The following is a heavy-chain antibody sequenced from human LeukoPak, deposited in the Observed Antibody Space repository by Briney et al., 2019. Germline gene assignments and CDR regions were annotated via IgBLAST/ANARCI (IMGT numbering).Heavy chain of an antibody. CDR3: ARVEKGFTMIVVAVDAFDT. CDR2: IYYSGST. CDR1: GVSISSGGYY. V-gene: IGHV4-31*03. J-gene: IGHJ3*02. Sequence: PSETLSLTCTVSGVSISSGGYYWSWIRQHPGKGLEWIGNIYYSGSTYYNPSLKSRVTISVDTSKNQFSLKLSSMTAADTAVYYCARVEKGFTMIVVAVDAFDTWGQGTMVTVSS. D-gene: IGHD3-22*01.